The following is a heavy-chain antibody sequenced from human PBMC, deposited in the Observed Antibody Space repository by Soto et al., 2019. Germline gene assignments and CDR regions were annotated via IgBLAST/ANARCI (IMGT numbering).Heavy chain of an antibody. V-gene: IGHV3-21*01. CDR1: GFTFSSYS. CDR3: ARDGGDCSGGSCYYSFVN. CDR2: ISSSSSDI. D-gene: IGHD2-15*01. J-gene: IGHJ4*02. Sequence: GGSLRLSCAASGFTFSSYSMNWVRQAPGKGLEWVSSISSSSSDIYYADSVKGRFTISRDNAKNSLYLQMNSLRAEDTAVYYCARDGGDCSGGSCYYSFVNWGQGTLVTVSS.